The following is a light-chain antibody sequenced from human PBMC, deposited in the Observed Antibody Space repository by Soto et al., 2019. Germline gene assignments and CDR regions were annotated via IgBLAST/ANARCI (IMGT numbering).Light chain of an antibody. Sequence: DIQMTQSPSSLSAFLGDRVTITCRASQGISDYLVWYQQKPGKVPKLLIYAASTLQSGVPPRFSGTGSGTDFTLTISSLQPEDVAHYYCQHYYSAPFTFGPGTKVDIK. J-gene: IGKJ3*01. CDR2: AAS. V-gene: IGKV1-27*01. CDR3: QHYYSAPFT. CDR1: QGISDY.